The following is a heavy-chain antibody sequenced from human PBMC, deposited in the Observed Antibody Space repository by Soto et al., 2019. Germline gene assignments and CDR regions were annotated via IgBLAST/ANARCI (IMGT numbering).Heavy chain of an antibody. J-gene: IGHJ4*02. V-gene: IGHV4-39*01. CDR1: GGSIRDTSYY. CDR2: IHYSGNT. D-gene: IGHD2-15*01. CDR3: ARRGAGGADDF. Sequence: QLQLQESGPGLMKPSETLSLTCSVSGGSIRDTSYYWTWIRQPPGKGPEWIGSIHYSGNTFYTPSLKIRVTTSVDTSKNQFSLRLSSVTAADTAIYYCARRGAGGADDFWGQGTLVTVSS.